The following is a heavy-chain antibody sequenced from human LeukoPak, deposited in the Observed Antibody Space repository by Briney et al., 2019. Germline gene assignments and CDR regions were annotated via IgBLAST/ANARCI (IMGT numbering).Heavy chain of an antibody. CDR3: ARDPVSGWNAFDI. Sequence: PGGSPRLSCAASGFTFRSYSMNWVRQAPGKGLEWVSYISSSSSTIYYADSVKGRFTISRDNAKNSLYLQMNSLRAEDTAVYYCARDPVSGWNAFDIWGQGTMVTVSS. J-gene: IGHJ3*02. CDR1: GFTFRSYS. V-gene: IGHV3-48*01. CDR2: ISSSSSTI. D-gene: IGHD6-19*01.